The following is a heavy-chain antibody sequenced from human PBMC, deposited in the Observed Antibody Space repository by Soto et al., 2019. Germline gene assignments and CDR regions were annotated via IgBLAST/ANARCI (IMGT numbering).Heavy chain of an antibody. CDR2: ISGSGGST. CDR3: AKEWVQPRSVPVYYYYGMDV. V-gene: IGHV3-23*01. D-gene: IGHD5-18*01. J-gene: IGHJ6*02. CDR1: GFTFSSYA. Sequence: GGSLRLSCAASGFTFSSYAMSWVRQAPGKGLEWVSAISGSGGSTYYADSVKGRFTISRDNSKNTLYLQMNSLRAEDTAVYYCAKEWVQPRSVPVYYYYGMDVWGQGTTVTVSS.